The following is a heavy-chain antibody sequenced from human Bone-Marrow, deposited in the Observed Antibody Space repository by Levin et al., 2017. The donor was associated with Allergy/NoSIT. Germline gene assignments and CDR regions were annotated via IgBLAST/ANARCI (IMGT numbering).Heavy chain of an antibody. CDR2: IYYSGST. Sequence: SQTLSLTCTVSGGSISSSSYYWGWIRQPPGKGLEWIGSIYYSGSTYYNPSLKSRVTISVDTSKNQFSLKLSSVTAADTAVYYCAVLRVSYGYFDYWGQGTLVTVSS. D-gene: IGHD5-18*01. CDR3: AVLRVSYGYFDY. J-gene: IGHJ4*02. V-gene: IGHV4-39*01. CDR1: GGSISSSSYY.